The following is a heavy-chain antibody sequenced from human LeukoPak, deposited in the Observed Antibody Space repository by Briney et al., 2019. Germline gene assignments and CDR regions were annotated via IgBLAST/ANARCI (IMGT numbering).Heavy chain of an antibody. CDR2: IRYDGSNK. CDR3: ANDHVEYYYDSSGYYPD. V-gene: IGHV3-30*02. CDR1: GFTFSSYG. Sequence: GGSLRLSSAASGFTFSSYGMHWVRQAPGKGLEWVAFIRYDGSNKYYADSVKGRFTISRDNSKNTLYLQMNSLRAECTAVYYCANDHVEYYYDSSGYYPDWGQRTLVTVSS. D-gene: IGHD3-22*01. J-gene: IGHJ4*02.